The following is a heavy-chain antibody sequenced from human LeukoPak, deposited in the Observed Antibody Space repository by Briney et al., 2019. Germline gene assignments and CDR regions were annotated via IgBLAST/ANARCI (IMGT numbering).Heavy chain of an antibody. Sequence: GGSLRLSCAASGFTFSNAWMGWVRQAPGKGLEWVGRIKSKTDGGTTDYAAPVRGRFTISRDDSKNTLYLQMNSLKTEDTAVYYCTTGRFYDSSGCPGRHAFDIWGQGTMVTVSS. CDR1: GFTFSNAW. CDR3: TTGRFYDSSGCPGRHAFDI. V-gene: IGHV3-15*01. J-gene: IGHJ3*02. D-gene: IGHD3-22*01. CDR2: IKSKTDGGTT.